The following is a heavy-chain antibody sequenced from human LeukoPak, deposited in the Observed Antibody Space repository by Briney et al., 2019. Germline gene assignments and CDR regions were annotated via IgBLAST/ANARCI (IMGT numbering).Heavy chain of an antibody. CDR3: AREPYDILTGYLGSRFDR. J-gene: IGHJ5*02. D-gene: IGHD3-9*01. Sequence: ASVKVSCKASGYTFTSYGISWVRQAPGQGLEWVGWISAYNGNTNYAQNLQGRVTMTTDTSTSTAYMELRSLRSDDTAVYYCAREPYDILTGYLGSRFDRWGQGTLVTVSS. CDR1: GYTFTSYG. CDR2: ISAYNGNT. V-gene: IGHV1-18*04.